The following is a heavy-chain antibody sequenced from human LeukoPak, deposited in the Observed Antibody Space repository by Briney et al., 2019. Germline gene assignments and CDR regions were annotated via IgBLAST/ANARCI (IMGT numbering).Heavy chain of an antibody. D-gene: IGHD3-16*01. CDR2: VNSDGTT. CDR3: ATWGWGSSTDY. V-gene: IGHV3-74*01. CDR1: GXSFTGYW. J-gene: IGHJ4*02. Sequence: PGGSLRLSCVASGXSFTGYWMHWVRQAPGKGLEWVSRVNSDGTTTYADSVKGRFTISRDNAKTTVYLQMNSLRAEDTAMYYCATWGWGSSTDYWGQGTLVTVSS.